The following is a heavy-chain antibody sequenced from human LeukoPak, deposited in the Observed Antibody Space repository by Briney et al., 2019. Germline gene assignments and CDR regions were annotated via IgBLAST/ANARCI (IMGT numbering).Heavy chain of an antibody. J-gene: IGHJ4*02. D-gene: IGHD1-26*01. CDR2: TRKKVNSYTT. Sequence: PGGSLRLSCAASGFIFSDHYMDWVRQAPGKGLEWVGRTRKKVNSYTTEYAASVRGRFIISRDDSKNSLYLQMNSLKTEDTAVYYCVRVSGSYHFDYWGQGTLVTVSS. CDR3: VRVSGSYHFDY. V-gene: IGHV3-72*01. CDR1: GFIFSDHY.